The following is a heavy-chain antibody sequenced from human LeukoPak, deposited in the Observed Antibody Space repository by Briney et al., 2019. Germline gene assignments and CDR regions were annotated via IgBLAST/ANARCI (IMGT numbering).Heavy chain of an antibody. J-gene: IGHJ4*02. D-gene: IGHD1-7*01. V-gene: IGHV1-2*06. CDR1: GYTFTGYY. CDR3: ARARIKTGTTDY. CDR2: INPNSGGT. Sequence: GASVKVSCKASGYTFTGYYMHWVRQAPGQGPEWMGRINPNSGGTNYAQKFQGRVTMTRDTSISTAYMELSRLRSDDTAVYYCARARIKTGTTDYWGQGTLVTVSS.